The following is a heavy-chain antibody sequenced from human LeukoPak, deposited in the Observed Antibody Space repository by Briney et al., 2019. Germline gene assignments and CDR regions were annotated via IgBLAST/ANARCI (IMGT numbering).Heavy chain of an antibody. CDR2: INTDGSST. CDR3: ARGTFTIFGVVDY. Sequence: GGSLRLSCATSGFTFSSYWMHWVRQAPGKGLVWVSRINTDGSSTNHADSVKGRFTISRDNAKNTLYLQMNSLRAEDTAVYYCARGTFTIFGVVDYWGQGTLVTVSS. V-gene: IGHV3-74*01. D-gene: IGHD3-3*01. CDR1: GFTFSSYW. J-gene: IGHJ4*02.